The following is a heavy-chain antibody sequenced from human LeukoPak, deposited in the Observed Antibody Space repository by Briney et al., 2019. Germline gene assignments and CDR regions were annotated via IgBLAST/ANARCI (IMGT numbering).Heavy chain of an antibody. D-gene: IGHD6-13*01. Sequence: TGGSLRLSCAASGSTFSNYWMTWVRQAPGKGLEWVANIKQDGSVIYYVDSLKGRFTISRDNAKKSVHLQMNSLRAEDTAVYYCARIGYSSSSLDYWGQGTLLTVS. V-gene: IGHV3-7*01. CDR1: GSTFSNYW. CDR2: IKQDGSVI. CDR3: ARIGYSSSSLDY. J-gene: IGHJ4*02.